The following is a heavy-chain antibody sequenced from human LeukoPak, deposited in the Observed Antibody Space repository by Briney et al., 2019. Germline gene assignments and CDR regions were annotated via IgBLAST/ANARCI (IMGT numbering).Heavy chain of an antibody. V-gene: IGHV3-30*01. J-gene: IGHJ4*02. Sequence: GRSLRLSCAASGFTFSSYAMHWVRQAPGKGLEWVAVISYDGSNKYYADSVKGRFTISRDNSKNTLYLQMNSLRAEDTAVDYCARDRMGFDYWGQGTLVTVSS. CDR3: ARDRMGFDY. CDR2: ISYDGSNK. CDR1: GFTFSSYA. D-gene: IGHD2-15*01.